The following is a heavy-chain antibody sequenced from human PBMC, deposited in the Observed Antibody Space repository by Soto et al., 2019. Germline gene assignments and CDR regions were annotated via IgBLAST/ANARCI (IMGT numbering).Heavy chain of an antibody. CDR3: ARDRNRYSSSWYDAFDI. J-gene: IGHJ3*02. CDR1: GGSISSGGYY. V-gene: IGHV4-31*03. Sequence: SETLSLTCTVSGGSISSGGYYWSWIRQHPGKGLEWIGYIYYSGSTYYNPSLKSRVTISVDTSKNQFSLKLSSVTAADTAVYYCARDRNRYSSSWYDAFDIWGQGTMVTVSS. CDR2: IYYSGST. D-gene: IGHD6-13*01.